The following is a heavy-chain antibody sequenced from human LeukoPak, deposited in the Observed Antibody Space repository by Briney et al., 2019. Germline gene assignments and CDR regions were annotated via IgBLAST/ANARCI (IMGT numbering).Heavy chain of an antibody. CDR3: ARGITGSSGYSYRYFAY. D-gene: IGHD3-22*01. J-gene: IGHJ4*02. V-gene: IGHV1-46*01. Sequence: EASVKVSCKASGYTFTSYYMHWVRQAPGQGLEWMGIINPSGGSTSYAQKFQGRVTMTRDTTTSTVYMELSSLRSDDTAVYYCARGITGSSGYSYRYFAYWGRGTLVTVSS. CDR2: INPSGGST. CDR1: GYTFTSYY.